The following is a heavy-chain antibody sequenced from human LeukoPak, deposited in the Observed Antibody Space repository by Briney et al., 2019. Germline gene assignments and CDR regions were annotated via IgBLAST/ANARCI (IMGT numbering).Heavy chain of an antibody. CDR1: GCIFDDYG. CDR2: INWEGYST. D-gene: IGHD4/OR15-4a*01. CDR3: VRDLRTDYAFDS. J-gene: IGHJ4*02. Sequence: GGSLRLSCAAPGCIFDDYGMTWVRQGPGRGREWVSGINWEGYSTGYADSVRGRFTLSRDNAKSTLYLQMNSLRPEDTALYYCVRDLRTDYAFDSWGQGTLVTVSS. V-gene: IGHV3-20*04.